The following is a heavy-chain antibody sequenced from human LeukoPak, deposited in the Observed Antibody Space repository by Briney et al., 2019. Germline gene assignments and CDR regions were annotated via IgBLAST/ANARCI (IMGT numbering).Heavy chain of an antibody. Sequence: GGSLRLSCAASGFDFSSNWMHWVRHAPGQGLVWVSRIKGDGISTNYADSVKGRFTISRDIAKNTLYLQMNSLRAEDTAVHYCAKVSGDYFDYWGQGTLVTVSS. CDR3: AKVSGDYFDY. CDR1: GFDFSSNW. D-gene: IGHD1-26*01. V-gene: IGHV3-74*01. CDR2: IKGDGIST. J-gene: IGHJ4*02.